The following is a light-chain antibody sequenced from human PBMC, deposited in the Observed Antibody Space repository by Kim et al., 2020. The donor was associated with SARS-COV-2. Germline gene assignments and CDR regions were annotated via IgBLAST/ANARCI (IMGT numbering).Light chain of an antibody. V-gene: IGLV2-11*01. Sequence: QSVTISCTGTSSDVGVYNYVSWYQKHPGKAPKLMIYDVSKRPSGVPDPFSGSKSGNTASLTISGLQAEDEADYYCCSYAGSYTNYVFGTGTKVTVL. CDR3: CSYAGSYTNYV. CDR1: SSDVGVYNY. J-gene: IGLJ1*01. CDR2: DVS.